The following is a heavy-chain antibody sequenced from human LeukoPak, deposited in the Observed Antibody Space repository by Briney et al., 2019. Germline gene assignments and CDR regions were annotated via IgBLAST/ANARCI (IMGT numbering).Heavy chain of an antibody. V-gene: IGHV1-46*01. CDR3: ARVHGGRDGYNARGTWCAP. D-gene: IGHD5-24*01. Sequence: ASVKGSCKAAGYTFTSYYMHCVGQAPAQGLVWMGIINPSGGSTSYADTFQGRVTMTRDTSTSTVYMELSSLRAEDTAVYYCARVHGGRDGYNARGTWCAPWGQGTLVTLS. J-gene: IGHJ5*02. CDR2: INPSGGST. CDR1: GYTFTSYY.